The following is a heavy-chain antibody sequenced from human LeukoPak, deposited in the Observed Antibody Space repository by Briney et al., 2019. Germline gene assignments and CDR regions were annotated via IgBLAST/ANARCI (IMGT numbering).Heavy chain of an antibody. D-gene: IGHD6-19*01. J-gene: IGHJ4*02. CDR1: GDSFSGYY. Sequence: PSETLSLTCTVSGDSFSGYYWSWIRQPAEKGLEWIGRIYTSGSTNYNPSLKSRVTMSVDTSKNQFSLKLSSVTAADTAVYYCARVSSAGICDYWGQGTLVTVSS. CDR3: ARVSSAGICDY. V-gene: IGHV4-4*07. CDR2: IYTSGST.